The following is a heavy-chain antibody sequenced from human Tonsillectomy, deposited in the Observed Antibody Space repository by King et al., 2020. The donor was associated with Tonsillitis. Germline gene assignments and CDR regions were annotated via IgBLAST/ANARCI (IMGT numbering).Heavy chain of an antibody. CDR3: AKVDITMFGVVIIDYYYYGMDV. D-gene: IGHD3-3*01. J-gene: IGHJ6*02. CDR2: ISYDGSNK. V-gene: IGHV3-30*18. Sequence: VQLVESGGGVVQPGRSLRLSCAASGFTFSSYGMHWVRQAPGKGLEWVAVISYDGSNKYYADSVKGRFTISRDNSKNTLYLQMNSLRAEDTAVYYCAKVDITMFGVVIIDYYYYGMDVWGQGTTVTVSS. CDR1: GFTFSSYG.